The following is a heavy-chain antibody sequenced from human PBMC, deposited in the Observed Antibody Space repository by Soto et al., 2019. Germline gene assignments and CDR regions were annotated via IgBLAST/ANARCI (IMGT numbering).Heavy chain of an antibody. D-gene: IGHD6-6*01. CDR2: ISSNGGST. V-gene: IGHV3-64D*06. CDR3: VKDLEDSSSRAGAFDI. J-gene: IGHJ3*02. Sequence: GGSLRLSCSASGFTFSSYAMHWVRQAPGKGLEYVSAISSNGGSTYYADSVKGRFTISRDNSKNTLYLQMSSLRAEDTAVYYCVKDLEDSSSRAGAFDIWGQGTMVTVSS. CDR1: GFTFSSYA.